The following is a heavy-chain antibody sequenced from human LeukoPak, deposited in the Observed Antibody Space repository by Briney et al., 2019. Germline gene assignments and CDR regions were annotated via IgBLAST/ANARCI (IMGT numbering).Heavy chain of an antibody. J-gene: IGHJ4*02. D-gene: IGHD2-21*02. CDR2: IKQEGSEK. Sequence: GGSLRLSCAASGFTFSSLGMHWVRQAPGKGLEWVANIKQEGSEKYYVDSVKGRFTISRDNAKNSLYLQMNNLRAEDTAVYYCARLVTTRFDYWGQGTLVTVSS. V-gene: IGHV3-7*01. CDR1: GFTFSSLG. CDR3: ARLVTTRFDY.